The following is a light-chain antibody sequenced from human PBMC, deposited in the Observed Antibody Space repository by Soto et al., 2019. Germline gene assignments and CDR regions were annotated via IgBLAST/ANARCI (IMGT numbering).Light chain of an antibody. CDR3: QEYNSAPT. V-gene: IGKV1-27*01. CDR1: QSISSY. J-gene: IGKJ5*01. Sequence: DIQMTQSPSSLSASVGDRVTITCRASQSISSYLNWYQQKPGKAPKLLIYAASSLQSGVPSRFSGSGSGTDFTLIISSLQPEDVATYYCQEYNSAPTFGQGTRLEIK. CDR2: AAS.